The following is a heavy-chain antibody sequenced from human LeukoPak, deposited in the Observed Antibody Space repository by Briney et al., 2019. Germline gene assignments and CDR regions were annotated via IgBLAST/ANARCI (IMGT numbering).Heavy chain of an antibody. CDR3: AKDPPTVMANAFHI. CDR1: GFTFSSYG. V-gene: IGHV3-23*01. D-gene: IGHD5-18*01. Sequence: GRSLRLSCAASGFTFSSYGMSWVRQAPGKGLEWVSGINTSGGTTYYADSVKGRFTISRDNSKNTLYLQMNSLRADDTAAYYCAKDPPTVMANAFHIWGQGTMVTVSS. CDR2: INTSGGTT. J-gene: IGHJ3*02.